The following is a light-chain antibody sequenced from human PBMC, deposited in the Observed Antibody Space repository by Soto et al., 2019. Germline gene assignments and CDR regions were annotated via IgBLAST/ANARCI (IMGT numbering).Light chain of an antibody. V-gene: IGLV2-8*01. Sequence: QSVLTQPPSASGSPGQSVTISCTGTSSDVGGYNSVSWYQQHPGKGPKLLIYEVNMRPSGVPDRFSGSKSGNTASLTVSGLQAEDEAYYYCYSYAGSDRGVFGGGTKLTVL. CDR2: EVN. CDR3: YSYAGSDRGV. J-gene: IGLJ3*02. CDR1: SSDVGGYNS.